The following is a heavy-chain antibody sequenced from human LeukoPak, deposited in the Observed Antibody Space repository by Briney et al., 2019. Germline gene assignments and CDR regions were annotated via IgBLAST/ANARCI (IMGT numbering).Heavy chain of an antibody. CDR2: IYYSGST. Sequence: SETLSLTCTVSGGSISSGDYYWSWIRQPPGKGLEWIGYIYYSGSTYYNPFLKSRVTISVDTSKNQFSLKLSSVTAADTAVYYCARGGCSGGSCYSGNWFDPWGQGTLVTVSS. CDR3: ARGGCSGGSCYSGNWFDP. V-gene: IGHV4-30-4*01. CDR1: GGSISSGDYY. J-gene: IGHJ5*02. D-gene: IGHD2-15*01.